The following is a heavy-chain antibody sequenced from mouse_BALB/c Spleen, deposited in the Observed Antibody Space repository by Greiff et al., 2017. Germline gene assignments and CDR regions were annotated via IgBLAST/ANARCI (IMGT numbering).Heavy chain of an antibody. V-gene: IGHV1-87*01. CDR2: IYPGDGDT. Sequence: VQLQQSGAELARPGASVKLSCKASGYTFTSYWMQWVKQRPGQGLEWIGAIYPGDGDTRYTQKFKGKATLTADKSSSTAYMQLSSLASEDSAVYDCARLRGYYDYDWFAYWGQGTLVTVSA. D-gene: IGHD2-4*01. CDR1: GYTFTSYW. CDR3: ARLRGYYDYDWFAY. J-gene: IGHJ3*01.